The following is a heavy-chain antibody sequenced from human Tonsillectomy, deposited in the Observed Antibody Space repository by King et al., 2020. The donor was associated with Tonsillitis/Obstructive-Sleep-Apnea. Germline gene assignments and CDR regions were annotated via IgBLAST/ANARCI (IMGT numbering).Heavy chain of an antibody. CDR1: GFTFSGYS. D-gene: IGHD1-7*01. V-gene: IGHV3-48*02. Sequence: VQLVESGGGLVQPGGSLRLSCAASGFTFSGYSMNWVRQAPGKGLEWLSYISGSGDTIYHADSVKGRFTISRDNARNSLYLQMNSLRDEDTAVYYCARPVGRSITGTFVAFDVWGQGTLVTVSS. CDR2: ISGSGDTI. J-gene: IGHJ3*01. CDR3: ARPVGRSITGTFVAFDV.